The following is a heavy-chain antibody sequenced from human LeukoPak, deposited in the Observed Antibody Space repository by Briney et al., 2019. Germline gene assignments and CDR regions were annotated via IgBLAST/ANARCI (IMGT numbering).Heavy chain of an antibody. Sequence: ASVKVSCKASGYTFTSYYMHWVRQAPGQGLEWMGIINPSGGSTSYAQKFQGRVTMTEDTSTDTAYMELSSLRSEDTAVYYCATGAAVAGYWGQGTLVTVSS. D-gene: IGHD6-19*01. CDR2: INPSGGST. CDR1: GYTFTSYY. J-gene: IGHJ4*02. V-gene: IGHV1-46*01. CDR3: ATGAAVAGY.